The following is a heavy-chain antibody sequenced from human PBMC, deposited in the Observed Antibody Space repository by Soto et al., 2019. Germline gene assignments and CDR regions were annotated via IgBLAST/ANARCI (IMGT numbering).Heavy chain of an antibody. CDR2: ISGSGGST. J-gene: IGHJ4*02. V-gene: IGHV3-23*01. Sequence: GGSLRLSCAASGFTFSSYAMSWVRQAPGKGLEWVPAISGSGGSTYYADSVKGRFTISRDNSKNTLYLQMNSLRAEDTAVYYCAKGPRITMIVVVISGPFDYWGQGTLVTVSS. D-gene: IGHD3-22*01. CDR1: GFTFSSYA. CDR3: AKGPRITMIVVVISGPFDY.